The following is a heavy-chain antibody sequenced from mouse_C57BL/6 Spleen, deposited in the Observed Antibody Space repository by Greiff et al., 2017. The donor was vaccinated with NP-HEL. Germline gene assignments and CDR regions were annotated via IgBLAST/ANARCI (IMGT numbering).Heavy chain of an antibody. D-gene: IGHD1-1*01. CDR2: IDPNSGGT. V-gene: IGHV1-72*01. Sequence: QVQLQQPGAELVKPGASVKLSCKASGYTFTSYWMHWVKQRPGRGLEWIGRIDPNSGGTKYNEKFKSKATLTVDKPSSTAYMQLSSLRSEDAAVYYCARCCTVVYRYFDVWGTGTTVTVSS. CDR1: GYTFTSYW. J-gene: IGHJ1*03. CDR3: ARCCTVVYRYFDV.